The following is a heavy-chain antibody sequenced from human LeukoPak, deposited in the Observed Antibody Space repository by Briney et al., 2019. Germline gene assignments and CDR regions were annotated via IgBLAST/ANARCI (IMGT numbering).Heavy chain of an antibody. CDR1: GGSISSGDYY. CDR2: IYYSGST. V-gene: IGHV4-30-4*01. Sequence: SETLSRTCTVSGGSISSGDYYWSWIRQPPGKGLEWIGYIYYSGSTYYNPSLKSRVTISVDTSKNQFSLKLSSVTAADTAVYYCARENYDILTGYSKNYYYYGMDVWGQGTTVTVSS. D-gene: IGHD3-9*01. J-gene: IGHJ6*02. CDR3: ARENYDILTGYSKNYYYYGMDV.